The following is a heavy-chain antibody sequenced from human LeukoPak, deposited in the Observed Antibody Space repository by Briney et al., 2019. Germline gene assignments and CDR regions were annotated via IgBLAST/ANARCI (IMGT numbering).Heavy chain of an antibody. CDR2: ISSISSYI. Sequence: PGGSLRLSCAASGFSFSSDSMSWVRQAPRKGLEWVSLISSISSYIYYADSVKGRFTISRDNAMNSLYLQMNSLRAEDTAVYYCARDLYDESPFDYWGQGTLVTVSS. J-gene: IGHJ4*02. V-gene: IGHV3-21*01. D-gene: IGHD2/OR15-2a*01. CDR3: ARDLYDESPFDY. CDR1: GFSFSSDS.